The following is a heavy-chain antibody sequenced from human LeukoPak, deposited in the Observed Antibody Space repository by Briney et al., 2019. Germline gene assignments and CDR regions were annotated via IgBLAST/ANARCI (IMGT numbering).Heavy chain of an antibody. CDR1: GYTFTSYG. D-gene: IGHD3-10*01. Sequence: ASVKVSCKTSGYTFTSYGISWVRQAPGQGLEWMGWISPYNGNTNYAQKFQGRVSMATDTSTSTAYMELRSLRPDDTAVYYCTRMQGTYNYWGQGTLVTVSS. V-gene: IGHV1-18*01. J-gene: IGHJ4*02. CDR2: ISPYNGNT. CDR3: TRMQGTYNY.